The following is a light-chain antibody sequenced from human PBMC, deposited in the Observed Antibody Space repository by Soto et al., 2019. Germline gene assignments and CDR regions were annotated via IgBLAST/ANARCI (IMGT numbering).Light chain of an antibody. CDR3: GTWDSSLSVVL. V-gene: IGLV1-51*01. Sequence: QSVLTQPPSVSAAPGQKVTISCSGASSNVGNNYVSWHQQLPRTAPKLLIYDNTKRPSGIPDRFSGSKSGTSATLDITGLQTGDEADYYCGTWDSSLSVVLFGGGTKLTVL. J-gene: IGLJ2*01. CDR1: SSNVGNNY. CDR2: DNT.